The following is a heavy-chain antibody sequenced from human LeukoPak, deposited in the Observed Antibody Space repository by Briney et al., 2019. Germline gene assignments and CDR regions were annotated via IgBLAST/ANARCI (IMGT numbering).Heavy chain of an antibody. Sequence: ASVKVSCKTSGYTFTDYYMHWVRQAPGQGREWMGRINPNSGGTSYAQKFQGRVTMTRDTSISTAYMELSRLRSDDTAVYYCATLRAPYSSSRIDYWGQGTLVTVSS. CDR2: INPNSGGT. V-gene: IGHV1-2*06. D-gene: IGHD6-6*01. J-gene: IGHJ4*02. CDR3: ATLRAPYSSSRIDY. CDR1: GYTFTDYY.